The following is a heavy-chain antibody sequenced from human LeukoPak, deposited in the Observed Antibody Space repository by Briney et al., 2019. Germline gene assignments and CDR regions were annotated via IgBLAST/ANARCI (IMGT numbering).Heavy chain of an antibody. CDR3: ARGPPRKVVAATHYYYYYMDV. D-gene: IGHD2-15*01. J-gene: IGHJ6*03. Sequence: SETLSLTCTVSGGSISSYYWSWIRQPAGKGLEWIGRIYTSGSTNYNPSLKSRVTISVDTSKNQFSLKLSSVTAAATAVYYCARGPPRKVVAATHYYYYYMDVWGKGTTVTISS. V-gene: IGHV4-4*07. CDR2: IYTSGST. CDR1: GGSISSYY.